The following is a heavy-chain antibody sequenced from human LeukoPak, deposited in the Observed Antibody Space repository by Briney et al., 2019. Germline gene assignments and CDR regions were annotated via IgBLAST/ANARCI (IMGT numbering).Heavy chain of an antibody. CDR1: GFTFRNYW. V-gene: IGHV3-7*01. J-gene: IGHJ4*02. Sequence: GGSLRLSCAASGFTFRNYWMNWVRQAPGKGLEWVANIKQDGSETYYVDSVKGRFTISRDNAKNSLYLQMNSLRAEDTAVYYCARHWGTSSWASDYWGQGTLVTVSS. D-gene: IGHD6-13*01. CDR2: IKQDGSET. CDR3: ARHWGTSSWASDY.